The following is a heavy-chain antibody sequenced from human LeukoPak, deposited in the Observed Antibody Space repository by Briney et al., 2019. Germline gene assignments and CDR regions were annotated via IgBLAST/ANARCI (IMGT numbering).Heavy chain of an antibody. V-gene: IGHV4-34*01. CDR1: GGSFSGYY. Sequence: PSETLSLTCAVYGGSFSGYYWSWIRQPPGKGLEWIGEINHSGSTYYNPSLKSRVTISVDTSKNQFSLKLSSVTAADTAVYYCARHGISYYDYVWGSYRPFDYWGQGTLVTVSS. CDR3: ARHGISYYDYVWGSYRPFDY. J-gene: IGHJ4*02. CDR2: INHSGST. D-gene: IGHD3-16*02.